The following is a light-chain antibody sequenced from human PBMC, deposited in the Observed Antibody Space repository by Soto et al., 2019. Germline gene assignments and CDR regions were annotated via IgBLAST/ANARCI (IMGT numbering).Light chain of an antibody. J-gene: IGKJ4*01. Sequence: EIVLTQSPATLSLSPGERATLSCRASQSVSSYLAWYQQKPGQAPRLLIYDASNRATGIPARFSGSVSGTDFTLTISSLEPEDFAVYYCQHRSNWPPFTFGGGTKVEIK. CDR1: QSVSSY. V-gene: IGKV3-11*01. CDR2: DAS. CDR3: QHRSNWPPFT.